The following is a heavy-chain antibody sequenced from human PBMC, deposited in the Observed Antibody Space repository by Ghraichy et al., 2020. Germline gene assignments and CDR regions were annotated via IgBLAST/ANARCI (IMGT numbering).Heavy chain of an antibody. CDR1: GGSFSGYY. V-gene: IGHV4-34*01. D-gene: IGHD2-15*01. CDR3: ARGLRYCSGGSCGFQH. J-gene: IGHJ1*01. Sequence: SETLSLTCAVYGGSFSGYYWSWIRQPPGKGLEWIGEINHSGSTNYNPSLKSRVTISVDTSKNQFSLKLSSVTAADTAVYYCARGLRYCSGGSCGFQHWGQGTLVTVSS. CDR2: INHSGST.